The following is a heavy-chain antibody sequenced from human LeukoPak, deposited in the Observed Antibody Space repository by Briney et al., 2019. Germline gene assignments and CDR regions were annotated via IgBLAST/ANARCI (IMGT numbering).Heavy chain of an antibody. V-gene: IGHV1-2*02. Sequence: ASVKVSCKASGGTFSSYAISWVRQAPGQGLEWMGWINPNSGGTNYAQKFQGRVTMTRDTSISTAYMELSRLRSDDTAVYYYARDERYDSSGYPFGYWGQGTLVTVSS. J-gene: IGHJ4*02. D-gene: IGHD3-22*01. CDR1: GGTFSSYA. CDR3: ARDERYDSSGYPFGY. CDR2: INPNSGGT.